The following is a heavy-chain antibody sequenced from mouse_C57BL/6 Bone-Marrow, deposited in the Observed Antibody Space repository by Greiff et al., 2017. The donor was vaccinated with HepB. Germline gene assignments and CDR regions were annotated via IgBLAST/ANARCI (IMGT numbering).Heavy chain of an antibody. V-gene: IGHV5-4*01. CDR3: ARGHYDYEDYAMDY. Sequence: DVHLVESGGGLVKPGGSLKLSCAASGFTFSSYAMSWVRQTPEKRLEWVATISDGGSYTYYPDNVKGRFTISRDNAKNNLYLQMSHLKSEDTAMYYCARGHYDYEDYAMDYWGQGTSVTVSS. D-gene: IGHD2-4*01. J-gene: IGHJ4*01. CDR1: GFTFSSYA. CDR2: ISDGGSYT.